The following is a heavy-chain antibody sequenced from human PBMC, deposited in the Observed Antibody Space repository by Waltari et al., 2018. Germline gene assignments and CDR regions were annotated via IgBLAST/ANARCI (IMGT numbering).Heavy chain of an antibody. CDR2: INHSGST. CDR3: ARRGGYLYYYYYMDV. J-gene: IGHJ6*03. Sequence: QVQLQQWGAGLLKPSETLSLTCAVYGGSFSGYYCSWIRQPPGQGLEWIGEINHSGSTNYNPSLKSRVTISVDTSKNQFSLKLSSVTAADTAVYYCARRGGYLYYYYYMDVWGKGTTVTVSS. D-gene: IGHD3-22*01. CDR1: GGSFSGYY. V-gene: IGHV4-34*01.